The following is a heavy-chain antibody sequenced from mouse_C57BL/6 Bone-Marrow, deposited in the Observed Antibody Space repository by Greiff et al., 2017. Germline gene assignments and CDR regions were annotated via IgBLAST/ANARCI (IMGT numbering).Heavy chain of an antibody. J-gene: IGHJ1*03. D-gene: IGHD2-3*01. V-gene: IGHV1-76*01. CDR3: ARRDGYWYFDV. Sequence: QVQLQQSGAELVRPGASVKLSCKASGYTFTDYYINWVKQRPGQGLEWIARIYPGSGNTYYNEKFKGKATLTAEKSSSTAYMQLSSLTSEDSAVYFCARRDGYWYFDVWGTGTTVTVSS. CDR1: GYTFTDYY. CDR2: IYPGSGNT.